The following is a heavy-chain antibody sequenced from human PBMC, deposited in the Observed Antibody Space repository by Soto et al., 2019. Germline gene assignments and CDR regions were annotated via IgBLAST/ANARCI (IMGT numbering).Heavy chain of an antibody. J-gene: IGHJ4*02. V-gene: IGHV3-15*07. CDR1: GFTFSNAW. CDR3: TRGPTAYYDFWSGYYMYY. Sequence: EVQLVESGGGLVKPGGSLRLSCAASGFTFSNAWMNWVRQAPGKGLEWVGRIKSKTDGATTDYAAPVKGRFTISRDDSKNTLYLQMNSLKTEDTAVYYCTRGPTAYYDFWSGYYMYYWGQGTLVTVSS. D-gene: IGHD3-3*01. CDR2: IKSKTDGATT.